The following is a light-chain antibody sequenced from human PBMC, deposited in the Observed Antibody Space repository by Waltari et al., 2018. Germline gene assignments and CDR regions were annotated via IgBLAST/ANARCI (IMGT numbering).Light chain of an antibody. J-gene: IGKJ1*01. CDR1: QSVSSCY. Sequence: EYVSTQSPATLSLSPGERATLSCRVSQSVSSCYLAWYQQNPGQPPRLLFSGGSMRATATLGRFSGSGAGTDFTLSISRLEPEDFAVYDCHQYGESPRAFGPGTKVEVK. CDR2: GGS. V-gene: IGKV3-20*01. CDR3: HQYGESPRA.